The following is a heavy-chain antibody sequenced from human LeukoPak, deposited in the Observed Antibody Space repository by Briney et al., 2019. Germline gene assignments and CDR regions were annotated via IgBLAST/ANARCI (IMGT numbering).Heavy chain of an antibody. V-gene: IGHV1-18*01. CDR1: GYTFTSYD. CDR2: ISAYNGNT. CDR3: AIGSRYCTNGVCFDY. Sequence: ASVKVSCKASGYTFTSYDINWVRQATGQGLEWMGWISAYNGNTNYAQKLQGRVTMTTDTSTSTAYMELRSLRSDDTAVYYCAIGSRYCTNGVCFDYWGQGTLVTVSS. J-gene: IGHJ4*02. D-gene: IGHD2-8*01.